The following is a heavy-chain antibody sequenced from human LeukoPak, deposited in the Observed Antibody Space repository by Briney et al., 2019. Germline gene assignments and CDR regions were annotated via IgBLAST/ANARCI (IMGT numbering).Heavy chain of an antibody. CDR3: ARDDGEGYFDY. D-gene: IGHD3-10*01. Sequence: PSETLSLTCTVSGGSISSYYWSWIRQPAGKGLEWIGRISTSGTTNYNPSLKSRVTISVDTSKNQFSLNLSSVTAADTAVYYCARDDGEGYFDYWGQGTLVTVSS. J-gene: IGHJ4*02. CDR2: ISTSGTT. V-gene: IGHV4-4*07. CDR1: GGSISSYY.